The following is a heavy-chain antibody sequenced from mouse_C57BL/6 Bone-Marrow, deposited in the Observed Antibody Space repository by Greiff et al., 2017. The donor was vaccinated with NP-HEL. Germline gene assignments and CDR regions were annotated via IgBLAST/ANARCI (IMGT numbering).Heavy chain of an antibody. Sequence: VQLQQSGPVLVKPGASVKMSCKASGYTFTDYYMNWVKQSHGKSLEWIGVIFPYHGGTSYNQKFKGKATLTVDKSSSTAYMELNSLTSEDSAVYYGARPYYGSRGWFAYWGQGTLVTVSA. J-gene: IGHJ3*01. D-gene: IGHD1-1*01. CDR1: GYTFTDYY. CDR3: ARPYYGSRGWFAY. V-gene: IGHV1-19*01. CDR2: IFPYHGGT.